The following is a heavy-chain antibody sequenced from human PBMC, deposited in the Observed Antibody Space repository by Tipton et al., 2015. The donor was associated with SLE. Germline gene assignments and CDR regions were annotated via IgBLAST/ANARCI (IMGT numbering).Heavy chain of an antibody. J-gene: IGHJ4*02. V-gene: IGHV4-39*07. CDR1: GGSINSYY. CDR2: AHYSGIT. D-gene: IGHD7-27*01. CDR3: ARDTLGGLDY. Sequence: LRLSCTVSGGSINSYYWGWIRQPPGKGLEWIGSAHYSGITYYNPSLKSRVTISVDTSKNQLSLRLSSVTAADTAVYYCARDTLGGLDYWGQGTLVTASS.